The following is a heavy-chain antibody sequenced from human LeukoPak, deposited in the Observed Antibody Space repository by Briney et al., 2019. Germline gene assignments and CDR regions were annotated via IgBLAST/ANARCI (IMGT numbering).Heavy chain of an antibody. J-gene: IGHJ4*02. CDR2: LIGSGSNT. D-gene: IGHD3-16*01. Sequence: PGGSLRLSCAASGFTFSSYEMNWVRQAPGKGLEWVSSLIGSGSNTYYADSVKGRFTISRDNSKNTLFLQMNSLRAEDTAIYYCAKGVLRTGGDYWGQGTLVTVSS. CDR3: AKGVLRTGGDY. V-gene: IGHV3-23*01. CDR1: GFTFSSYE.